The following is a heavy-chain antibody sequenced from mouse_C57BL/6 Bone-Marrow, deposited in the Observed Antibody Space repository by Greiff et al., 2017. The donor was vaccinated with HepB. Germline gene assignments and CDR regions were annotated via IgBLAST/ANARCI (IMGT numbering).Heavy chain of an antibody. CDR2: IWSGGST. V-gene: IGHV2-2*01. CDR3: ASLSHYFDY. J-gene: IGHJ2*01. CDR1: GFSLTSYG. Sequence: VQLQQSGPGLVQPSQSLSITCTVSGFSLTSYGVHWVRQSPGKGLAWLGVIWSGGSTDYNAAFISRLSISKDNSKSQVFFKMNSLQADNTAIYYCASLSHYFDYWGQGTTLTVSS. D-gene: IGHD1-1*01.